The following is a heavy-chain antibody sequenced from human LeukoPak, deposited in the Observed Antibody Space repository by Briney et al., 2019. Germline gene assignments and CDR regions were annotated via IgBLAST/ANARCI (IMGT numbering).Heavy chain of an antibody. D-gene: IGHD3-16*02. V-gene: IGHV1-18*01. CDR3: ARDERITFGGVIAPIDAFDI. Sequence: ASVKVSCKASGYTFTSYGISWVRQAPGQGLECMGWINTYNGNTNYAQKLQGRVTMTTDTSTSTAYMELRSLRSDDTALYYCARDERITFGGVIAPIDAFDIWGHGTMVTVSS. CDR1: GYTFTSYG. CDR2: INTYNGNT. J-gene: IGHJ3*02.